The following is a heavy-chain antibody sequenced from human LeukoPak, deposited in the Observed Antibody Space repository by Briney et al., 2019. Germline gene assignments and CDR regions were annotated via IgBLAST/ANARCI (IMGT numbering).Heavy chain of an antibody. CDR3: ARTDSSSLVCSYYYYYGMDV. CDR2: MNPYSGNT. J-gene: IGHJ6*02. CDR1: GYTFTSYD. Sequence: GASVKVSCKASGYTFTSYDINWVRQAPGQGLEWMGWMNPYSGNTGYAQKVQGRVTMTRNTSISTAYMELSSLRSEDTAVYYCARTDSSSLVCSYYYYYGMDVWGQGTTVAVSS. D-gene: IGHD6-13*01. V-gene: IGHV1-8*01.